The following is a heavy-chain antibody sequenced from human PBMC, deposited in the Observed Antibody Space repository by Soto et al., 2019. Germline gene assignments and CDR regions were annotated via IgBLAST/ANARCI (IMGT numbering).Heavy chain of an antibody. CDR2: ISSSGSTI. Sequence: PGGSLRLSCAASGFTFSDYYMSWIRQAPGKGLEWVSYISSSGSTIYYADSVKGRFTISRDNAKNSLYLQMNSLRAEDTAVYYCARRSRILTGYYTYYYYYMDVWGKGTTVTVSS. D-gene: IGHD3-9*01. V-gene: IGHV3-11*01. CDR3: ARRSRILTGYYTYYYYYMDV. J-gene: IGHJ6*03. CDR1: GFTFSDYY.